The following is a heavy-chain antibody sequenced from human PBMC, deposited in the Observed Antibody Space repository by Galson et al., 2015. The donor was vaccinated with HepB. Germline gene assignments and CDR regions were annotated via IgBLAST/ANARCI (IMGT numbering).Heavy chain of an antibody. J-gene: IGHJ6*02. CDR3: ARSSRLITYYYYGMDV. V-gene: IGHV5-51*01. D-gene: IGHD3-10*01. Sequence: QSGAEMKKPGESLKISCKGSGYSFTSYWIGWVRQMPGKGLEWMGIIYPGDSDTRYSPSFQGQVTISADKSISTAYLQWSSLKASDTAMYYCARSSRLITYYYYGMDVWGQGTTVTVSS. CDR1: GYSFTSYW. CDR2: IYPGDSDT.